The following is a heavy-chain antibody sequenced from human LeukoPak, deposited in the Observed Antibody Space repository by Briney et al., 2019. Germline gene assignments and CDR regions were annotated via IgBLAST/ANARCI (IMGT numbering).Heavy chain of an antibody. V-gene: IGHV3-23*01. CDR3: TTLTMIREHEDY. CDR1: GFTFSSYA. J-gene: IGHJ4*02. CDR2: ISGSGGST. D-gene: IGHD3-10*01. Sequence: GGSLRLSCAASGFTFSSYAMSWVRQAPGKGLEWVSAISGSGGSTYYADSVKGRFTISRDNSKNTLYLQMNSLRAEDTAVYYCTTLTMIREHEDYWGQGSLVTVSS.